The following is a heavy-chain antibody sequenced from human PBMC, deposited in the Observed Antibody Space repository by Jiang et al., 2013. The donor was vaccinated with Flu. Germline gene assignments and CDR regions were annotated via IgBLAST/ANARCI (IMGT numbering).Heavy chain of an antibody. CDR1: GYSFKDYW. Sequence: VQLVESGAEVKKPGESLKISCKGSGYSFKDYWIGWVRQMPGKGLEWMGIVYPDESHSTYSPSFQGQVTVSADKSISTAYLQWSSLKASDTGIYYCARHGMFGCSSSRCYTSYYYYGVDVWGQGTTVTVSS. CDR2: VYPDESHS. D-gene: IGHD2-2*02. V-gene: IGHV5-51*01. J-gene: IGHJ6*02. CDR3: ARHGMFGCSSSRCYTSYYYYGVDV.